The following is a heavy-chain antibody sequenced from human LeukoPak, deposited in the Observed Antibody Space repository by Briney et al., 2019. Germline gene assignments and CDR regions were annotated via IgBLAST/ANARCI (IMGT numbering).Heavy chain of an antibody. J-gene: IGHJ4*02. CDR2: IDWDDDK. D-gene: IGHD3-16*01. CDR3: ARIRRLGSGFFYFDY. Sequence: SGPTLVNPTQTLTLTCTFSGFSLSTTGMCVSWIRQPPGKALEWLARIDWDDDKYYSTSLKTRLTISKDSSKNQVVLTMTNMDRVDAATYYCARIRRLGSGFFYFDYWGQGTLVTVSS. V-gene: IGHV2-70*11. CDR1: GFSLSTTGMC.